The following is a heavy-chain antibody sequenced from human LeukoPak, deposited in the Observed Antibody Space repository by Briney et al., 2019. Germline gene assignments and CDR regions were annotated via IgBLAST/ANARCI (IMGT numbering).Heavy chain of an antibody. V-gene: IGHV3-48*01. CDR3: ARGGNSSSWYNFDY. CDR1: GFTFNTYT. CDR2: ISGSSGII. D-gene: IGHD6-13*01. Sequence: PGGSLRLSCAASGFTFNTYTMNWVRQAPGKGLEWVSYISGSSGIIDYADSVRGRFTISRENAKNSLYLQMNSLRAEDTAVYYCARGGNSSSWYNFDYWGQGTLVTVSS. J-gene: IGHJ4*02.